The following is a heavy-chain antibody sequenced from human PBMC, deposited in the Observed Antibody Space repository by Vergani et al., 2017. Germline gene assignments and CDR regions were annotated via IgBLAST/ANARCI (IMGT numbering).Heavy chain of an antibody. CDR1: GFTFLSYW. Sequence: EVQLVDSGGDLVHPGGSLRLSCTASGFTFLSYWMHWVRQAPGKGLVWVSRINSDGSGTSYADSVKGRFTISRDNAKTTLYLQMNRLRVEDTAVYYCAREGNSIGWYPASFDDGGKGTLVTVSS. CDR3: AREGNSIGWYPASFDD. D-gene: IGHD6-19*01. CDR2: INSDGSGT. J-gene: IGHJ4*02. V-gene: IGHV3-74*01.